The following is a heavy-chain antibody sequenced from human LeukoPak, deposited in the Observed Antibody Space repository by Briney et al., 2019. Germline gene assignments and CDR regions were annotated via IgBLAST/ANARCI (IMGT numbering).Heavy chain of an antibody. V-gene: IGHV4-34*01. Sequence: SETLSLTCAVYGGSFSGYYWSWIRQPPGKGLGWIGEINHSGSTNYNPSLKSRVTISVDTSKNQFSLKLSSVTAADTAVYYCARGSRDTNGDSSPLDAFDIWGQGTMVTVSS. CDR3: ARGSRDTNGDSSPLDAFDI. CDR1: GGSFSGYY. D-gene: IGHD3-22*01. J-gene: IGHJ3*02. CDR2: INHSGST.